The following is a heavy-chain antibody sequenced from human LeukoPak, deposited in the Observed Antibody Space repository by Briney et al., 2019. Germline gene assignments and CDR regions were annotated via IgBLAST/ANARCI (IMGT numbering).Heavy chain of an antibody. CDR3: AKDLSLIVVVVAAPDI. V-gene: IGHV3-23*01. D-gene: IGHD2-15*01. CDR2: ISVSGNT. J-gene: IGHJ3*02. Sequence: PGGSLRLSCAASGFTLSSYAMGWVRQAPGKGLEWVSAISVSGNTYHADSVKGRFTISRDNSKNTLYLQMNSLRAEDTAVYYCAKDLSLIVVVVAAPDIWGQGTMVTVSS. CDR1: GFTLSSYA.